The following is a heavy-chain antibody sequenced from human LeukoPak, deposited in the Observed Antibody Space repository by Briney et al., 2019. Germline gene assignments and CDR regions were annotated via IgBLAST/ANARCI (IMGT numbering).Heavy chain of an antibody. J-gene: IGHJ3*02. D-gene: IGHD3-3*01. V-gene: IGHV1-18*01. Sequence: GASVKVSCKASGYTFPNCGITWVRQAPGQGLEWMGWISAYNGNTNYAQKLQGRVTMTTDTSTSTAYMELRSLRSDVTAVYYCARGGITAAERAFDIWGQGTMVTVSS. CDR3: ARGGITAAERAFDI. CDR2: ISAYNGNT. CDR1: GYTFPNCG.